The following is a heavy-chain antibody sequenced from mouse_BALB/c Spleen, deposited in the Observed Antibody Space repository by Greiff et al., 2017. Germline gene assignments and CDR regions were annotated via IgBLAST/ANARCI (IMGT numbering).Heavy chain of an antibody. CDR2: INPSNGRT. CDR3: ARGEYYGSAAY. D-gene: IGHD1-1*01. V-gene: IGHV1S81*02. J-gene: IGHJ3*01. Sequence: VQLHQSGAELVKPGASVKLSCKASGYTFTSYWMHWVKQRPGQGLEWIGEINPSNGRTNYNEKFKSKATLTVDKSSSTAYMQLSSLTSEDSAVYYCARGEYYGSAAYWGQGTLVTVSA. CDR1: GYTFTSYW.